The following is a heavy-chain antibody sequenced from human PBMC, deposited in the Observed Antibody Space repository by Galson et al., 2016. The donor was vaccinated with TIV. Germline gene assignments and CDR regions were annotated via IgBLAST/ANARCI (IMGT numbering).Heavy chain of an antibody. J-gene: IGHJ4*02. CDR3: ARDIPCGGSCYFFDD. CDR2: LLPLSATT. Sequence: SVKVSCKASGGTLNNYAVNWVRQAPGQGLEWMGGLLPLSATTNYAQKFQGRVSITTDESASTVYMELTSLRPDDTAVYFCARDIPCGGSCYFFDDWGQGTLVTVSS. D-gene: IGHD2-15*01. CDR1: GGTLNNYA. V-gene: IGHV1-69*05.